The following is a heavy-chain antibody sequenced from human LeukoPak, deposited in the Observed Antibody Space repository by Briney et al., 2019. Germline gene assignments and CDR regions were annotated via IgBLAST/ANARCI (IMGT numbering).Heavy chain of an antibody. CDR3: ARDRDGYDQHWYFDL. D-gene: IGHD5-24*01. V-gene: IGHV3-20*04. CDR1: GFTFDDYG. J-gene: IGHJ2*01. Sequence: GGSLRLSCAASGFTFDDYGMSWVRQAPGKGLEWVSGINWNGGSTGYADSVKGRFTISRDNAKNSLYLQMNSLRAEDTALYYCARDRDGYDQHWYFDLWGRGTLVTVSS. CDR2: INWNGGST.